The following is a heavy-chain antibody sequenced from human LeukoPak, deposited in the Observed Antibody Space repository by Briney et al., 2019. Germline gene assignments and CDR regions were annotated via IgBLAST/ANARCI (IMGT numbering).Heavy chain of an antibody. V-gene: IGHV3-7*01. CDR1: GFTFNSFW. J-gene: IGHJ4*02. CDR3: TRDAAAATN. Sequence: AGGSLRLSCAGSGFTFNSFWMSWVRQAPGKGPEWVANINQNGRETHYVDSVKGRFTISRDNAKSSLYLQMNSLRAEDTAVYYCTRDAAAATNWGQGALVIVSS. CDR2: INQNGRET. D-gene: IGHD6-13*01.